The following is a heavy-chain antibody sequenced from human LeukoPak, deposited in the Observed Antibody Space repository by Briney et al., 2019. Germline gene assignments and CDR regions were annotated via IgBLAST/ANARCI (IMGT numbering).Heavy chain of an antibody. V-gene: IGHV3-23*01. D-gene: IGHD2-2*01. CDR2: ISGSGGST. CDR3: AKLHIVVVPAAGRWFDP. CDR1: GFTFSSCA. J-gene: IGHJ5*02. Sequence: GGSLRLSCAASGFTFSSCAMSWVRQAPGKGLEWVSAISGSGGSTYYADSVKGRFTISRDNSKNTLYLQMNSLRAEDTAVYYCAKLHIVVVPAAGRWFDPWGQGTLVTVSS.